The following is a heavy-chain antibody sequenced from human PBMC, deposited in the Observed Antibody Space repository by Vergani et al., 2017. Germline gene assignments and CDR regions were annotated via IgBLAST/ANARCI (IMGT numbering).Heavy chain of an antibody. CDR1: GCTFSSYG. D-gene: IGHD3-22*01. J-gene: IGHJ6*02. CDR2: IRYDGSNK. V-gene: IGHV3-30*02. Sequence: QVQLVESGGGVVQPGGSLRLSCAASGCTFSSYGMHWVRQAPGKGLEWVAFIRYDGSNKYYADSVKGRFTISRDNSKNTLYLQMNSLRAEDTAVYYCAKEGGYYDSSGWLSMDVWGQGTTVTVSS. CDR3: AKEGGYYDSSGWLSMDV.